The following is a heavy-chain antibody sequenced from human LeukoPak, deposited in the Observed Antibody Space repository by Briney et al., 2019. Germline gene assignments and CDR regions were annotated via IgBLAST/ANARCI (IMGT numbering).Heavy chain of an antibody. D-gene: IGHD2-15*01. V-gene: IGHV3-11*01. CDR1: GFTFSDYY. CDR2: ISNSGSTI. Sequence: GGSLRLSCAASGFTFSDYYMSWIRQAPGKGLEWVSYISNSGSTIYYADSVKGRFFISRDNAKNSLYLQMNSLRAEDTAVYYCARTTEGYCRGRSCYSYYYYMDVWGKGTTVTVSS. J-gene: IGHJ6*03. CDR3: ARTTEGYCRGRSCYSYYYYMDV.